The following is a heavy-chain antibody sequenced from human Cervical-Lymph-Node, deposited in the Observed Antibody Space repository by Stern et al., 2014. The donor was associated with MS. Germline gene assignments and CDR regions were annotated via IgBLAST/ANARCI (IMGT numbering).Heavy chain of an antibody. CDR2: VSAGGDTT. CDR1: GFPFSTYG. Sequence: VQLVESGGGLVQPGGSLRLSCDTSGFPFSTYGMSWVRQAPGKGLEWVSFVSAGGDTTHYADSVEGRFTISRDQAGNSLHLQMRSLRDDDTAMYYCARTWLENTFDRWGQGTLVTVSS. CDR3: ARTWLENTFDR. V-gene: IGHV3-48*02. D-gene: IGHD5-12*01. J-gene: IGHJ4*02.